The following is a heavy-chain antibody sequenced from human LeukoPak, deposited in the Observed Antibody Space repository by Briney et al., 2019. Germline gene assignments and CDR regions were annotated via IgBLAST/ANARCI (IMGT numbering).Heavy chain of an antibody. D-gene: IGHD4-17*01. Sequence: GGSLRLSCAVSGFTFTNYWMTWVRQAPGKGLEWVANIDQDETEKFYVDSVVGRFTISRDNAKNSLYLQMNSLRAEDTAVYYCARDRPDYGDYRGVDYWGQGTLVTVSS. CDR2: IDQDETEK. J-gene: IGHJ4*02. CDR3: ARDRPDYGDYRGVDY. V-gene: IGHV3-7*01. CDR1: GFTFTNYW.